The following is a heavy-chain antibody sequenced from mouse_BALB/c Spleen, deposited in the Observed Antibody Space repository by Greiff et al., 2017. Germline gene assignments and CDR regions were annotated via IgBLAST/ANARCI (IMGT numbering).Heavy chain of an antibody. CDR2: ISSGSSTI. D-gene: IGHD1-1*01. Sequence: EVQRVESGGGLVQPGGSRKLSCAASGFTFSSFGMHWVRQAPEKGLEWVAYISSGSSTIYYADTVKGRFTISRDNPKNTLFLQMTSLRSEDTAMYYCARSNYGSSLYAMDYWGQGTSVTVSS. V-gene: IGHV5-17*02. J-gene: IGHJ4*01. CDR3: ARSNYGSSLYAMDY. CDR1: GFTFSSFG.